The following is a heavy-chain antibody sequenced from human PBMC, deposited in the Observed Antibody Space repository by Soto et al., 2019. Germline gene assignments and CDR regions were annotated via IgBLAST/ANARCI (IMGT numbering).Heavy chain of an antibody. V-gene: IGHV3-9*01. J-gene: IGHJ3*02. D-gene: IGHD2-15*01. CDR2: ISWNSGSI. CDR3: AKDQALGMVLAAQGVFDI. Sequence: KGLEWVSGISWNSGSIRSADPVKGRSTISRDNAKNSLYLQVNSLRAEDTALYYCAKDQALGMVLAAQGVFDILLHGTMVTVTS.